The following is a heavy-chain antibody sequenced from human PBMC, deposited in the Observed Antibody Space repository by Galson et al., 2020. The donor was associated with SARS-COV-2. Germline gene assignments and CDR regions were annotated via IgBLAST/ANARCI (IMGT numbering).Heavy chain of an antibody. Sequence: SQTLSLTCTVSGYSISSGYYWGWIRQPPGKGLEWIGSIYHSGSTYYNPSLKSRVTISVDTSKNQFSLKLSSVTAADTAVYYCARDLRFIAAAGTMGFDYWGQGTLVTVSS. CDR2: IYHSGST. V-gene: IGHV4-38-2*02. J-gene: IGHJ4*02. CDR3: ARDLRFIAAAGTMGFDY. CDR1: GYSISSGYY. D-gene: IGHD6-13*01.